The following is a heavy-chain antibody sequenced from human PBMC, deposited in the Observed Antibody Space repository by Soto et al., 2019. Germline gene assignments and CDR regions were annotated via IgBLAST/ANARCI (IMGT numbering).Heavy chain of an antibody. CDR1: GGSISSYY. CDR3: ARGRGYYDILTGYYNGYYFDY. D-gene: IGHD3-9*01. CDR2: IYSSGST. Sequence: PSETLSLTCTVSGGSISSYYWSWIRQPAGKGLEWIGRIYSSGSTNYNPSLKSRVTMSVDTSKNQFSLKLSSVTAADTAVYYCARGRGYYDILTGYYNGYYFDYWGQGTLVTVSS. V-gene: IGHV4-4*07. J-gene: IGHJ4*02.